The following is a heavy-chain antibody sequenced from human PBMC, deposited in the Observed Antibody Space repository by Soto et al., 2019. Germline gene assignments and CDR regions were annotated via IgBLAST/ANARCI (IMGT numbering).Heavy chain of an antibody. CDR2: INHSGST. CDR3: AEGAHDYSDY. J-gene: IGHJ4*02. V-gene: IGHV4-34*01. CDR1: GGSFSGYY. Sequence: ETLSLTCAVYGGSFSGYYWSWIRQPPGKGLEWIGEINHSGSTNYNPSLKSRVTISVDTSKNQFSLKLSSVTAADTAVYYCAEGAHDYSDYWGQGTLVTVSS.